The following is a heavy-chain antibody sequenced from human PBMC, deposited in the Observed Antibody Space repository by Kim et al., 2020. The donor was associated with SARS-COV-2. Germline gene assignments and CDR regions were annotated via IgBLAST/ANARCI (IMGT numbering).Heavy chain of an antibody. CDR3: ARGIVATIDY. J-gene: IGHJ4*02. CDR2: TI. D-gene: IGHD5-12*01. Sequence: TIYDADSVKGRFTISRDNAKNSLYLQMNSLRAEDTAVYYCARGIVATIDYWGQGTLVTFSS. V-gene: IGHV3-11*04.